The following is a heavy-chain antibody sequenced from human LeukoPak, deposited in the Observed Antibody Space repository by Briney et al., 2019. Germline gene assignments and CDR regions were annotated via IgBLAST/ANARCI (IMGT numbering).Heavy chain of an antibody. J-gene: IGHJ4*02. V-gene: IGHV3-11*01. CDR3: AKAPVTSCRGAYCYPFDY. CDR2: ISSGRTT. Sequence: GGSLRLSCAASGFTFSDYYMSWIRQAPGKGLEWVSYISSGRTTYHADSVRGRFTISRDSSKNTLYLQMNSLRAEDAAVYYCAKAPVTSCRGAYCYPFDYWGQGTLVTVSS. D-gene: IGHD2-21*01. CDR1: GFTFSDYY.